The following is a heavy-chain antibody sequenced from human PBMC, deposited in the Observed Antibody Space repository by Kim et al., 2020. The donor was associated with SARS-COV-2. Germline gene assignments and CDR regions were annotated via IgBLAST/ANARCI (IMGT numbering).Heavy chain of an antibody. D-gene: IGHD3-22*01. CDR1: GYTFTGYY. Sequence: ASVKVSCKASGYTFTGYYMHWVRQAPGQGLEWMGRINPNSGGTNYAQKFQGRVTMTRDTSISTAYMELSRLRSDDTVVYYCARERGYYDSSGYYRNEGYFDDWGQGTLVTVSS. CDR2: INPNSGGT. CDR3: ARERGYYDSSGYYRNEGYFDD. V-gene: IGHV1-2*05. J-gene: IGHJ4*02.